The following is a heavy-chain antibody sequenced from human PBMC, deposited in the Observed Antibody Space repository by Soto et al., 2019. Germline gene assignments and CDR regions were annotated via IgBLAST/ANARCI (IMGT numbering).Heavy chain of an antibody. CDR3: ARDVYSVEY. Sequence: QVQLVQSGAEVKKPGASVKVSCKASGYTLTGHFLHWVRQAPGQGLEWMGWINPHSGDTNYAPKFQGRVTMTRDTSLSTANVELSRLGSDDTAVYYCARDVYSVEYWGQGTLVTVSS. V-gene: IGHV1-2*02. CDR1: GYTLTGHF. D-gene: IGHD2-8*01. J-gene: IGHJ4*02. CDR2: INPHSGDT.